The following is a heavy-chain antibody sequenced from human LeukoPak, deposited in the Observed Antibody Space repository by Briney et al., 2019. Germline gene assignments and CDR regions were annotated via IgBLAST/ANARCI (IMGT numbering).Heavy chain of an antibody. CDR1: GGSISSYY. CDR2: IYYSGST. Sequence: PSETLSLTCTVSGGSISSYYWSWIRQPPGKGLERIGYIYYSGSTNYNPSLKSRVTISVDTSKNQFSLKLSSVTAADTAVYYCARGGYSGYDSDLDYWGQGTLVTVSS. J-gene: IGHJ4*02. D-gene: IGHD5-12*01. V-gene: IGHV4-59*08. CDR3: ARGGYSGYDSDLDY.